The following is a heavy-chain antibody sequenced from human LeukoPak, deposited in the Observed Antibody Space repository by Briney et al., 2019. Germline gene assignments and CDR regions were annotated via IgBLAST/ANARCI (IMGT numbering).Heavy chain of an antibody. D-gene: IGHD3-10*01. CDR2: IKEDGSEI. CDR1: GFTFNNYW. V-gene: IGHV3-7*01. Sequence: GGPLRLSCAASGFTFNNYWMSWVRQAPGKGLEWVANIKEDGSEIYYVDSVKGRFTVSRDNTKNSVYLQMNSLRAEDTAVYYCTRQLGGSESHWGQGTLVTVSS. CDR3: TRQLGGSESH. J-gene: IGHJ4*02.